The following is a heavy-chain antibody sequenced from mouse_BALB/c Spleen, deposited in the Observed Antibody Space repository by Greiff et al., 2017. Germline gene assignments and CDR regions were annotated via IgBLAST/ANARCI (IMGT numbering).Heavy chain of an antibody. J-gene: IGHJ4*01. D-gene: IGHD2-2*01. CDR3: AMYGYDDAMDY. CDR2: IWAGGST. CDR1: GFSLTSYG. V-gene: IGHV2-9*02. Sequence: VQLVESGPGLVAPSQSLSITCTVSGFSLTSYGVHWVRQTPGKGLEWLGVIWAGGSTNYNSALMSRLSISKDSSKSQVFLKMNSLQTDDTAMYYCAMYGYDDAMDYWGQGTSVTVSS.